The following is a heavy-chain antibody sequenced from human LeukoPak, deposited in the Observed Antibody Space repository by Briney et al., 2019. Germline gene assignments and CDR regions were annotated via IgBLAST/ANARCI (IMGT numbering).Heavy chain of an antibody. CDR2: MNPNSGNT. J-gene: IGHJ6*03. V-gene: IGHV1-8*03. CDR3: ARGPLPSSNYGYYYYYYKDV. Sequence: SVKVSCKASGYTFTSYDINWVRQATGQGLEWMGWMNPNSGNTGYAQKFQGRVTITRNTSISTAYMELSSLRSEDTAVYYCARGPLPSSNYGYYYYYYKDVCGKGTTVTVSS. D-gene: IGHD4-11*01. CDR1: GYTFTSYD.